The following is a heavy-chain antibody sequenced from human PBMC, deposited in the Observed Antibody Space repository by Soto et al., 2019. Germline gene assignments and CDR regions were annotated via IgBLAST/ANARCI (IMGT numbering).Heavy chain of an antibody. V-gene: IGHV3-74*01. J-gene: IGHJ6*02. Sequence: GESLKISCAASGFTFSSYWMHWVRQAPGKGLVWVSRINSDGSSTSYADSVKGRFTISRDNAKNTLYLQMNSLRAEDTAVYYCARVPRPDYSSDNRGYGMDVWGQGTTVTVSS. CDR3: ARVPRPDYSSDNRGYGMDV. CDR1: GFTFSSYW. CDR2: INSDGSST. D-gene: IGHD6-19*01.